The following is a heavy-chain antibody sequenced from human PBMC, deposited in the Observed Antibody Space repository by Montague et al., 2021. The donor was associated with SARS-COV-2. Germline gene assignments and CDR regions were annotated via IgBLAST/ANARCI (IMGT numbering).Heavy chain of an antibody. D-gene: IGHD3-10*01. CDR2: ISDSGST. CDR3: ARGCLSYFGAGSHCYGMDV. V-gene: IGHV4-59*01. Sequence: SETLSLTCSVSGTSITSYYWNWIRQPPGKRLEWIGYISDSGSTNYSPSLKSRVTMSVDTSKNQMSLKLTSVTAADTAVYYCARGCLSYFGAGSHCYGMDVWGQGTTVTASS. CDR1: GTSITSYY. J-gene: IGHJ6*02.